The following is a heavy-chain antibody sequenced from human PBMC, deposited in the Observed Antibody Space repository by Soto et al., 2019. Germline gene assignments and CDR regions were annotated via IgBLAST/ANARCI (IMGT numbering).Heavy chain of an antibody. Sequence: LSLTCTVSRGSINSHYWSWIRQHPGKGLEWVGYSYYTGSSYYNPSLKSRVTISVDASKNQLSLRLASVTAADTAVYYCARDLRGYSRYDYLDYWGQGIPVTVSS. V-gene: IGHV4-31*03. CDR2: SYYTGSS. CDR3: ARDLRGYSRYDYLDY. D-gene: IGHD5-12*01. CDR1: RGSINSHY. J-gene: IGHJ4*02.